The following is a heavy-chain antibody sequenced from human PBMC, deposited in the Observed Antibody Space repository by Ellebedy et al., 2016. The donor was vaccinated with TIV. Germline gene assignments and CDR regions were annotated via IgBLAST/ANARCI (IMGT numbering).Heavy chain of an antibody. CDR3: ARQSHYYGVDV. J-gene: IGHJ6*02. CDR2: LDYRGTT. V-gene: IGHV4-39*07. Sequence: SETLSLXXSVSGGSVSISGYYWGWIRQSPGKGLEWIGCLDYRGTTYYNPSLERRVTTSQDTSKSQFSLRLTSVTAADTAVYYCARQSHYYGVDVWGQGTTVIVS. CDR1: GGSVSISGYY.